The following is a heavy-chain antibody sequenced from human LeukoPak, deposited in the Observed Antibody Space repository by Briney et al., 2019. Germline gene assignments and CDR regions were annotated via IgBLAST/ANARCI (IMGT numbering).Heavy chain of an antibody. Sequence: SETLSLTCTVSGVSITSYFWSWLRQPAGKGLEWIGRIYVSGSTNYNPSLKSRVTMSVATSKNQISLKLSSVTAAATAVYYCARDMMAIIGYYYLMDVWGQGTTVTVSS. CDR1: GVSITSYF. D-gene: IGHD3-22*01. V-gene: IGHV4-4*07. J-gene: IGHJ6*02. CDR3: ARDMMAIIGYYYLMDV. CDR2: IYVSGST.